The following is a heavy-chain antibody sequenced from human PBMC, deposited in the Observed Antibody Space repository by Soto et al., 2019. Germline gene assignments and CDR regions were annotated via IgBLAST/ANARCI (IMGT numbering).Heavy chain of an antibody. V-gene: IGHV1-69*02. J-gene: IGHJ4*02. CDR3: ARGLVGVPGYDY. CDR2: IIPILGIA. Sequence: GASVKVSCKASGGTFSSYTISWVRQAPGQGLEWMGRIIPILGIANHAQKFQGRVTITADKSTSTAYMELSSLRSEDTAVYYCARGLVGVPGYDYWGQGTLVTVSS. D-gene: IGHD1-26*01. CDR1: GGTFSSYT.